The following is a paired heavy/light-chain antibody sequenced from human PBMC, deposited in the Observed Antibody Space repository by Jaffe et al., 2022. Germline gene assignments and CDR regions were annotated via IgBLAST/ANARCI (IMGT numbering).Heavy chain of an antibody. CDR3: ARGLGIGYCGGDCYSGGFDY. Sequence: QVQLVQSGAEVKKPGASVKVSCKASGYTFTSYYMHWVRQAPGQGLEWMGIINPSGGSTSYAQKFQGRVTMTRDTSTSTVYMELSSLRSEDTAVYYCARGLGIGYCGGDCYSGGFDYWGQGTLVTVSS. D-gene: IGHD2-21*02. V-gene: IGHV1-46*01. J-gene: IGHJ4*02. CDR2: INPSGGST. CDR1: GYTFTSYY.
Light chain of an antibody. CDR2: QDS. CDR3: QAWDSSTAV. CDR1: KLGDKY. V-gene: IGLV3-1*01. Sequence: SYELTQPPSVSVSPGQTASITCSGDKLGDKYACWYQQKPGQSPVLVIYQDSKRPSGIPERFSGSNSGNTATLTISGTQAMDEADYYCQAWDSSTAVFGTGTKVTVL. J-gene: IGLJ1*01.